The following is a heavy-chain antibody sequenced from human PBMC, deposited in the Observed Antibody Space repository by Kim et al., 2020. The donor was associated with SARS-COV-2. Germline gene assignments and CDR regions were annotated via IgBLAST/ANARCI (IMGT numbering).Heavy chain of an antibody. J-gene: IGHJ3*02. V-gene: IGHV3-15*01. D-gene: IGHD1-26*01. CDR3: TTVQRELFAFDI. Sequence: DYAAPVKGRFTSSREDSKDTLYLQRSSLKTEDPAVYYCTTVQRELFAFDIWGQGTMVTVSS.